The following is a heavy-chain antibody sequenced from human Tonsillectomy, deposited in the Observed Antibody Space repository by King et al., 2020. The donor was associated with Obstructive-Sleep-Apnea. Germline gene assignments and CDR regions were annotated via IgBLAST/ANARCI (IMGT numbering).Heavy chain of an antibody. CDR1: GFTFSDSG. J-gene: IGHJ4*02. V-gene: IGHV3-30*02. D-gene: IGHD1-26*01. CDR3: ARPGVGASSIIEY. CDR2: IRFDGSEN. Sequence: VQLVESGGGVVQPGRSLRLSCAASGFTFSDSGMHWVRQTPGKGLEWLSFIRFDGSENYYADSVKGRFTISRDNSRNTLYLHMNSLRVEDTAVYYCARPGVGASSIIEYWGQGTLVTVSS.